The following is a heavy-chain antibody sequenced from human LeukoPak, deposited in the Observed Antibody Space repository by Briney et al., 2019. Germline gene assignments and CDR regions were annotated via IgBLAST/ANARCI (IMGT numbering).Heavy chain of an antibody. Sequence: GASVKVSCKASGYTFTSYGISWVRQAPGQGLEWMGWINPNSGGTNYAQKFQGRVTMTRDTSISTAYMELSRLRSDDTAVYYCARGRRIAPHAFDIWGQGTMVTVSS. CDR3: ARGRRIAPHAFDI. D-gene: IGHD2-21*01. CDR2: INPNSGGT. V-gene: IGHV1-2*02. J-gene: IGHJ3*02. CDR1: GYTFTSYG.